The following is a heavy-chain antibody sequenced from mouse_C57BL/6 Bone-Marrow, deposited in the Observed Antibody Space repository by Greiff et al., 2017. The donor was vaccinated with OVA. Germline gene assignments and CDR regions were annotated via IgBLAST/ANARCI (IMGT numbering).Heavy chain of an antibody. CDR2: IDPSDSYT. V-gene: IGHV1-50*01. CDR3: ARPLVLRPLDY. Sequence: QVQLQQPGAELVKPGASVKLSCKASGYTFTSYWMQWVKQRPGQGLEWIGEIDPSDSYTNYNQKFKGKATFTVYTSSSTAYMQLSSLTSEDSAVYYCARPLVLRPLDYWGQGTTLTVSS. CDR1: GYTFTSYW. J-gene: IGHJ2*01. D-gene: IGHD1-1*01.